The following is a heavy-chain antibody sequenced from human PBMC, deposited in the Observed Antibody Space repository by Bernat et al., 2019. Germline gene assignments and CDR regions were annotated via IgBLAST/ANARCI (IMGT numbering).Heavy chain of an antibody. CDR1: GFTFSSYA. V-gene: IGHV3-30*07. CDR2: ISYDGSNK. D-gene: IGHD1-1*01. Sequence: QVQLVESGGGVVQPGRSLKLSCAASGFTFSSYAMHWVRQAPGKGLEWVAVISYDGSNKYYADSVKGRFTISRDNSKNTLFLQMNSLRAEDTAVYYCARSPATGTVDYWGQGTLVTVSS. J-gene: IGHJ4*02. CDR3: ARSPATGTVDY.